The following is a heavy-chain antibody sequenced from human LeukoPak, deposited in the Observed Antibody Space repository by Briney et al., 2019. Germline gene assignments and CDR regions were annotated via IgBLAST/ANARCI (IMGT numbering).Heavy chain of an antibody. CDR3: ARAPSGSYYYFDY. CDR1: GFTFSSYS. CDR2: ISSSSSYI. D-gene: IGHD1-26*01. V-gene: IGHV3-21*01. Sequence: GGSLRLSCAASGFTFSSYSMNWVRQAPGKGLEWVSSISSSSSYIYYADSVKGRFTISRDNAKNSLYLQMNSLRAEDTAVYYCARAPSGSYYYFDYWGQGTLATVSS. J-gene: IGHJ4*02.